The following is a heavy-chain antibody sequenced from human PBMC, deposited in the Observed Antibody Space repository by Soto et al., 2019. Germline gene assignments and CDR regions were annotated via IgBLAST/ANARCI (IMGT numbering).Heavy chain of an antibody. CDR3: AKHVVFVSGGSSFDF. V-gene: IGHV4-59*08. D-gene: IGHD3-16*01. CDR2: ISNSGST. Sequence: SETLSLTCTVSGGSISSYYWTWIRQSPGKGLEWIGYISNSGSTSYNPSLKSRITISVDTSKNQFSLKLSSVTAADTAVYYCAKHVVFVSGGSSFDFWGQGILVTVSS. CDR1: GGSISSYY. J-gene: IGHJ4*02.